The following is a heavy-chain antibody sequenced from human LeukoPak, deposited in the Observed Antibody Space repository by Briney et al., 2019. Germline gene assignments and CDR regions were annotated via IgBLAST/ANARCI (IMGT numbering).Heavy chain of an antibody. J-gene: IGHJ4*02. CDR1: GGTLSSYA. CDR3: ARVSGGNPAPIDY. CDR2: IIPILGIA. Sequence: SVKVSCKASGGTLSSYAISWVRQAPGQGLEWMGRIIPILGIANYAQKFQGRVTITADKSTSTAYMELSSLRSEDTAVYYCARVSGGNPAPIDYWGQGTLVTVSS. D-gene: IGHD4-23*01. V-gene: IGHV1-69*04.